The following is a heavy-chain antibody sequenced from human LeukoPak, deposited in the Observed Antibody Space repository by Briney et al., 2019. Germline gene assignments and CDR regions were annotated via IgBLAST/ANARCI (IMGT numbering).Heavy chain of an antibody. J-gene: IGHJ4*02. D-gene: IGHD6-6*01. CDR1: GFTFSIYW. CDR3: ARASVGAQSDK. V-gene: IGHV3-74*01. Sequence: GGSLRLSCAASGFTFSIYWMHWVRQAPGRGLVWVSRITNDGTGTSYADSVKGRFTISRDNAKNTLYLQMNSLRAEDTAVYYCARASVGAQSDKWGQRTLVTVSS. CDR2: ITNDGTGT.